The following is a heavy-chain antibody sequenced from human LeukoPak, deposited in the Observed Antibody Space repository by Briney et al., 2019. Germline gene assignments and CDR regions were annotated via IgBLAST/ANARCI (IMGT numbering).Heavy chain of an antibody. Sequence: GGSLRLSCAASGFAFSTYRMIWVRQAPGKGRQWVSYISSCSTNIQYADSVKGRFTISRDNAKNSLYLLMNSLRTEDTAVYYCARVGPNHDFLTGSLDYWGQGSLVTVSS. CDR3: ARVGPNHDFLTGSLDY. J-gene: IGHJ4*02. D-gene: IGHD3-9*01. CDR1: GFAFSTYR. CDR2: ISSCSTNI. V-gene: IGHV3-48*01.